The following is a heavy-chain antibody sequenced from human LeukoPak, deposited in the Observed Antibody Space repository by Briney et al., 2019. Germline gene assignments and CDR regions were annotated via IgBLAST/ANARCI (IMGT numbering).Heavy chain of an antibody. J-gene: IGHJ4*02. Sequence: ASVKVSCKASGYTFTGYYMHWVRQAPGQGLEWMGWINPNSGGTNYAQKFQGRVTMTRDTSISTAYMELRSLRSDDTAVYYCARGVEMATHTDYWGQGTLVTVSS. D-gene: IGHD5-24*01. CDR1: GYTFTGYY. V-gene: IGHV1-2*02. CDR3: ARGVEMATHTDY. CDR2: INPNSGGT.